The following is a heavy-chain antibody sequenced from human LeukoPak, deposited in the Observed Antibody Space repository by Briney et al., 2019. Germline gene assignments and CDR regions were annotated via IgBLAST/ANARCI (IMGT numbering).Heavy chain of an antibody. V-gene: IGHV4-38-2*02. CDR3: ARWNYDSSGYLDY. Sequence: SETLSLTCTVSGGSISSGYYWVWIRPPPGKGLEWIGSISHSGSTYYNPSLKSRVTISVDTSKNHFSLNLTSVTAADTAVYYCARWNYDSSGYLDYWGQGTLVTVSS. CDR1: GGSISSGYY. D-gene: IGHD3-22*01. J-gene: IGHJ4*02. CDR2: ISHSGST.